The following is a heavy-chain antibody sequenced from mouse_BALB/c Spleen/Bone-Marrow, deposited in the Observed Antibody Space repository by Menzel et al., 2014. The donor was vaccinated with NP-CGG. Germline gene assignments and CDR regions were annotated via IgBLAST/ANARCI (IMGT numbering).Heavy chain of an antibody. D-gene: IGHD2-4*01. J-gene: IGHJ4*01. Sequence: QVQLQQPGAELVKPGASVKLSCKASGYTFTTYWMHWVRLRPGQGFEWIGEINPSNGGTNYNEKFKRQATLTVDKSSSSAYMQLTSLTSEDSAVYYCTLEFGITTKDFYALAYWGQGISVTVSS. CDR2: INPSNGGT. CDR3: TLEFGITTKDFYALAY. V-gene: IGHV1S16*01. CDR1: GYTFTTYW.